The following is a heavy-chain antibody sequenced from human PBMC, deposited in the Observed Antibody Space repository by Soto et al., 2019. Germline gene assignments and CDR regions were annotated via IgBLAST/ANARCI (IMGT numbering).Heavy chain of an antibody. J-gene: IGHJ4*02. V-gene: IGHV3-48*03. CDR1: GFTFSSYE. CDR2: ISSSGSTI. Sequence: GGSLRLSCAASGFTFSSYEMNWVRQAPGKGLEWVSYISSSGSTIYYADSVKGRFTISRDNAKNSLFLQMNSLRVEDTAVYYCARSPFLECNWAQGTLVTVSS. CDR3: ARSPFLECN. D-gene: IGHD3-3*02.